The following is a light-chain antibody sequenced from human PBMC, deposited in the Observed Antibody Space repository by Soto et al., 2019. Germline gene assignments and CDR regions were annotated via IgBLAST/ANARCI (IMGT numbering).Light chain of an antibody. CDR3: WSHTGSNNFVV. CDR1: SSDIGGYNY. Sequence: QSVLTQPPSASGSPGQSVTISCTATSSDIGGYNYVSWYQQHPGKAPKLMIYEVTKRPSGVPDRFSGSKSGYTASLTVSGLQAEAEADYYCWSHTGSNNFVVFGVGPKVTVL. V-gene: IGLV2-8*01. CDR2: EVT. J-gene: IGLJ2*01.